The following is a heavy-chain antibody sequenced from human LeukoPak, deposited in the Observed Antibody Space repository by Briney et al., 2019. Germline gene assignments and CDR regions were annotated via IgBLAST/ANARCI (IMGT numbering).Heavy chain of an antibody. J-gene: IGHJ6*02. CDR2: IKYDASST. CDR1: GFTFSSHW. V-gene: IGHV3-74*01. Sequence: PGGSLRLSCADSGFTFSSHWMHWVRQAPGKGLVWVSRIKYDASSTSYADSVKGRFTISRDNSKNTLYLQMNSLRAEDTAVYYCAKDLSGIAVAKEFYYYGMDVWGQGTTVTVSS. CDR3: AKDLSGIAVAKEFYYYGMDV. D-gene: IGHD6-19*01.